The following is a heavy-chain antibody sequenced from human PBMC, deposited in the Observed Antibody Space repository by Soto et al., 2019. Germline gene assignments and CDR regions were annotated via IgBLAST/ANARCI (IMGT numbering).Heavy chain of an antibody. CDR2: IIPILGIA. CDR3: ARDPEAGTFDY. CDR1: GGTFSSYT. V-gene: IGHV1-69*04. Sequence: SVKVSCKASGGTFSSYTISWVRQAPGQGLEWMGRIIPILGIANYAQKLQGRVTMTTDTSTSTAYMELRSLRSDDTAVYYCARDPEAGTFDYWGQGTLVTVSS. J-gene: IGHJ4*02. D-gene: IGHD6-19*01.